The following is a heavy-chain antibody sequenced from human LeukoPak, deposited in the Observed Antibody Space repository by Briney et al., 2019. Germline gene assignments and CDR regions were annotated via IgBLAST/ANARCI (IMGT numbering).Heavy chain of an antibody. CDR2: ISDSGGRT. CDR1: RITLSNYG. D-gene: IGHD3-22*01. J-gene: IGHJ4*02. Sequence: GGSLRLSCAVSRITLSNYGMSWVRQAPGKGLEWVAGISDSGGRTNYADPVKGRFTISRENPKNTLYLQMNSLRDEDTAVYFCAKRGVVIRVILVGFHKEAYYFDSWGQGALVTVSS. CDR3: AKRGVVIRVILVGFHKEAYYFDS. V-gene: IGHV3-23*01.